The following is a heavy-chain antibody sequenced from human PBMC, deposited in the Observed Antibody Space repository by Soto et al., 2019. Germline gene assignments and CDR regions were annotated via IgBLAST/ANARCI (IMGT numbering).Heavy chain of an antibody. D-gene: IGHD2-2*01. J-gene: IGHJ6*02. V-gene: IGHV3-23*01. CDR2: ISGSGGST. CDR1: GFTFSSYA. Sequence: GGSLRLSCAASGFTFSSYAMSWVRQAPGKGLEWVSAISGSGGSTYYADSVKGRFTISRDNSKNTLYLQMNSLRAEDTAAYYCAKDRLRYCSSTSCSGVWGQGTTVTVSS. CDR3: AKDRLRYCSSTSCSGV.